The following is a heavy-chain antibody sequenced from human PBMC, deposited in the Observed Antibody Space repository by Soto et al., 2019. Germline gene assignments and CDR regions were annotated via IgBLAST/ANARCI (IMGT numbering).Heavy chain of an antibody. CDR3: VRASTKGVAERFQD. CDR2: TYYRSNWYF. J-gene: IGHJ1*01. D-gene: IGHD3-10*01. CDR1: GDSVSNTRAA. V-gene: IGHV6-1*01. Sequence: LSQTLSLTCAISGDSVSNTRAAWNWIRQSPSRGLEWLGRTYYRSNWYFDYAVSVKSRMTISPDTSKNQFSLQLTSLTPEDTAVYYCVRASTKGVAERFQDWGQGTLVTVS.